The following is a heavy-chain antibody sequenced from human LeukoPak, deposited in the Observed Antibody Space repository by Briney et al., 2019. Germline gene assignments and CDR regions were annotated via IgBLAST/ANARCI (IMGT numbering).Heavy chain of an antibody. J-gene: IGHJ4*02. Sequence: GGSLRLSCAASGFTFSSYWMTWVRQAPGKGLEWVSGISDSGSTAFYADSVKGRFTSSRDNPKNTLYLQINSLRAEDTAVYYCAKDMQTWPRFPDYWGQGTLVTVSS. CDR1: GFTFSSYW. CDR3: AKDMQTWPRFPDY. D-gene: IGHD5-12*01. V-gene: IGHV3-23*01. CDR2: ISDSGSTA.